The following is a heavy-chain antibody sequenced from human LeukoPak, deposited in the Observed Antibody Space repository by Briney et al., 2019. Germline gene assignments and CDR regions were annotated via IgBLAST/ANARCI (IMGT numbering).Heavy chain of an antibody. CDR3: AKGPRLVAANTVFDY. J-gene: IGHJ4*02. D-gene: IGHD2-15*01. CDR1: GFTFSSYA. Sequence: PGGSLRLSWAASGFTFSSYAMSWVRQAPGKGLEWVSSISGSGGSTYYADSVKGRFTISRDNSKNTLHLQMNSLRADDTAVYYCAKGPRLVAANTVFDYWGQGTLVTVSS. CDR2: ISGSGGST. V-gene: IGHV3-23*01.